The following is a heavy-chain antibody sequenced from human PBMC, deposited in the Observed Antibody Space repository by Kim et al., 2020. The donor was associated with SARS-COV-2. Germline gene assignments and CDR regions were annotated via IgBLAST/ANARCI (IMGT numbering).Heavy chain of an antibody. V-gene: IGHV3-48*02. D-gene: IGHD4-17*01. CDR2: M. J-gene: IGHJ4*02. Sequence: MYYADSVKGRFAISRDNAKNSLCLQMNSLGDEDTAVYYCARDSSTTPGDYWGQGTLVTVSS. CDR3: ARDSSTTPGDY.